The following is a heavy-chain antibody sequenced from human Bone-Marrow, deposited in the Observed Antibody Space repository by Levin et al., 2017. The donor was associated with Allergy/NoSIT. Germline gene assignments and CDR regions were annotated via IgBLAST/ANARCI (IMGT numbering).Heavy chain of an antibody. V-gene: IGHV3-7*03. CDR1: GFTFSSYW. Sequence: SCAASGFTFSSYWMSWVRQAPGKGLEWVANIKQDGSEKYYVDSVKGRFTISRDNAKNSLYLQMNSLRAEDTAVYYCARDGVGWLEYFQHWGQGTLVTVSS. CDR2: IKQDGSEK. D-gene: IGHD3-9*01. CDR3: ARDGVGWLEYFQH. J-gene: IGHJ1*01.